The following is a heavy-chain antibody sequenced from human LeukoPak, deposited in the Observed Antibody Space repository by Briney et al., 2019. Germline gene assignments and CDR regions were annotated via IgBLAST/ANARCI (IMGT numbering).Heavy chain of an antibody. Sequence: GGSLRLSCAASGFTFSSYEMNWVRQAPGKGLEWVSYISSSGSTIYYADSVKGRFTISRDNAKNSLYLQMNSLRAEDTAVYYCAALLWSRFDYWGQGTPVTVSS. CDR2: ISSSGSTI. CDR3: AALLWSRFDY. J-gene: IGHJ4*02. V-gene: IGHV3-48*03. CDR1: GFTFSSYE. D-gene: IGHD2-2*01.